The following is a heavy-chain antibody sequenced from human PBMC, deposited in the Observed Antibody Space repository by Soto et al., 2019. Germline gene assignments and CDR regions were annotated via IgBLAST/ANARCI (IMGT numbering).Heavy chain of an antibody. D-gene: IGHD5-18*01. J-gene: IGHJ6*02. Sequence: QPGGSLRLSCAASGFTFSSYAMHWVRQAPGKGLEWVAVISYDGSNKYYADSVKGRFTISRDNSKNTLYLQMNSLRAEDTAVYYCAGTYSYGKRTGYYYYGMDVWGQGTTVTVSS. CDR3: AGTYSYGKRTGYYYYGMDV. CDR1: GFTFSSYA. CDR2: ISYDGSNK. V-gene: IGHV3-30-3*01.